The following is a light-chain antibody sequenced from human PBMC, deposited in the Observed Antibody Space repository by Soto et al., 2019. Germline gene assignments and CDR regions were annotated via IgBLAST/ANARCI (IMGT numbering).Light chain of an antibody. Sequence: QSALTQPASVSGSPGQSIAISCTGTSSDVGGYNYVSWYQQHPGKAPKLMISDVSNRPSGVSNRFSGSKSGNTASLTISGLQTEDEADYYGSSYTTSSTYVFGTGTKLTVL. J-gene: IGLJ1*01. CDR1: SSDVGGYNY. CDR3: SSYTTSSTYV. V-gene: IGLV2-14*01. CDR2: DVS.